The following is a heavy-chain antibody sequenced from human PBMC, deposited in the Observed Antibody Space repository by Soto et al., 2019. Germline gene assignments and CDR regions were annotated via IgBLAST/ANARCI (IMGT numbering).Heavy chain of an antibody. CDR1: GGSISGSY. CDR3: ARSVAVPGAHMYY. CDR2: VYYTGST. J-gene: IGHJ4*02. D-gene: IGHD6-19*01. Sequence: SETLSLTCSVSGGSISGSYWSWIRQSPGKGLEWLGYVYYTGSTNYSPSLRSRVSISVDTSKYEFSLRLSSVTAADTAVYFCARSVAVPGAHMYYWGQVTQVTVAS. V-gene: IGHV4-59*01.